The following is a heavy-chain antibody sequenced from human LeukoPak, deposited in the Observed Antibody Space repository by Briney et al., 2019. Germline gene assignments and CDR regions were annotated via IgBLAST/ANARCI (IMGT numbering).Heavy chain of an antibody. D-gene: IGHD6-19*01. CDR2: INPSGGST. J-gene: IGHJ4*02. CDR1: GYTFTSYY. V-gene: IGHV1-46*01. Sequence: ASVKVCCKASGYTFTSYYMHWVRQAPGQGLEWMGIINPSGGSTSYAQKFQGRVTMTRDTSTSTVYMELSSLRSEDTAVYYCARVAVAGRSVDYWGQGTLVTVSS. CDR3: ARVAVAGRSVDY.